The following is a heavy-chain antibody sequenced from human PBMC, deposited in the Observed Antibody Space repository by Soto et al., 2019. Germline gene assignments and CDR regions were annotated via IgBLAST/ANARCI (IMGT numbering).Heavy chain of an antibody. CDR3: ARASGMIVVVTPYFDY. V-gene: IGHV3-30-3*01. J-gene: IGHJ4*02. D-gene: IGHD3-22*01. Sequence: QVQLVESGGGVVQPGRSLRLSCAASGFTFSSYAMHWVRQAPGKGLEWVAVISYDGSNKYYADSVKGRFTISRDNSNNTLYLQMNSLRAEDTAVYYCARASGMIVVVTPYFDYWGQGTLVTVSS. CDR1: GFTFSSYA. CDR2: ISYDGSNK.